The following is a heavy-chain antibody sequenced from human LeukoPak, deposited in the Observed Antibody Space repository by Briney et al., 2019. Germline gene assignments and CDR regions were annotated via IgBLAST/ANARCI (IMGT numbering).Heavy chain of an antibody. CDR2: INADGSSA. V-gene: IGHV3-74*01. CDR3: ARDYGRSRDYGMDV. J-gene: IGHJ6*02. D-gene: IGHD3-10*01. CDR1: GFTLSSYW. Sequence: GGSLRLSCAASGFTLSSYWMHWVRQAPGKGLVWVSRINADGSSASYADSVEGRFTISRDNAKNTLYLQMNSQRAEDTAMYYCARDYGRSRDYGMDVWGQGTTVTVSS.